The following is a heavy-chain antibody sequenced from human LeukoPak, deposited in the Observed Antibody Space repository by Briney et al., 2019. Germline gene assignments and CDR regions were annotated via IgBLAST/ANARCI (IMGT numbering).Heavy chain of an antibody. Sequence: SVKVSCKASGYTFTSYYMHWVRQAPGQGLEWMGGIIPIFGTANYAQKFQGRVTITADESTSTAYMELSSLRSEDTAVYYCARAKDSSGWTQYYYYMDVWGKGTTVTISS. CDR1: GYTFTSYY. CDR2: IIPIFGTA. D-gene: IGHD3-22*01. J-gene: IGHJ6*03. V-gene: IGHV1-69*13. CDR3: ARAKDSSGWTQYYYYMDV.